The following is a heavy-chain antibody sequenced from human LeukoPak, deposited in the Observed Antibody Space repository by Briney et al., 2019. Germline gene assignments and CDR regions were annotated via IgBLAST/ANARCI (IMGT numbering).Heavy chain of an antibody. CDR2: IYYSGST. J-gene: IGHJ3*02. CDR3: ARSGYSYGADAFDI. CDR1: GGSISSSSYY. V-gene: IGHV4-39*07. Sequence: SETLSLTCTVSGGSISSSSYYWGWIRQPRGKGLEWIGSIYYSGSTYYNPSLKSRVTISVDTSKNQFSLKLSSVTAADTAVYYCARSGYSYGADAFDIWGQGTMVTVSS. D-gene: IGHD5-18*01.